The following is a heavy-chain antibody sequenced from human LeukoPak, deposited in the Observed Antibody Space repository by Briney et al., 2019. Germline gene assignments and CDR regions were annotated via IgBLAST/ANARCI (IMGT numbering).Heavy chain of an antibody. D-gene: IGHD3-22*01. CDR1: GYSISSGYY. CDR3: ARTHEIYYYDSSGHYYDY. Sequence: SETLSLTCAVSGYSISSGYYWGWIRQPPGKGLEWIGSIYHSGSTYYNPSLKSRVTMSVDTSKNQFSLKLSSVTAADTAVYYCARTHEIYYYDSSGHYYDYWGQGTLVTVSS. V-gene: IGHV4-38-2*01. CDR2: IYHSGST. J-gene: IGHJ4*02.